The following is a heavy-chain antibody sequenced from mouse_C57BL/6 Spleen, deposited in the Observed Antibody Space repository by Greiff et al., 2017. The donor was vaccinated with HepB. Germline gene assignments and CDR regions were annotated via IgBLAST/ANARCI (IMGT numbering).Heavy chain of an antibody. Sequence: EVQLQQSGPELVKPGASVKISCKASGYTFTDYYMNWVKQSHGKSLEWIGDINPNNGGTSYNQKFKGKATLTVDKSSSTAYMELRSLTSEDSAVYYCARSWGSRVYCFDYWGQGTTLTVSS. V-gene: IGHV1-26*01. CDR3: ARSWGSRVYCFDY. CDR1: GYTFTDYY. J-gene: IGHJ2*01. CDR2: INPNNGGT. D-gene: IGHD4-1*01.